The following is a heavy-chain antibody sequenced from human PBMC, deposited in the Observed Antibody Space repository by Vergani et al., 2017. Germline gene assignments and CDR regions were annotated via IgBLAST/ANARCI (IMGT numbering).Heavy chain of an antibody. CDR3: ARGLGCSSTSCYLGWFDP. CDR2: INPNSGNT. Sequence: QVQLVQSGAEVKKPGASVKVSCKASGYTFTSYDINWVRQATGQGLEWMGWINPNSGNTGYAPKFQGRVTMTRNTSISTAYMELSSLRSEDTAVYYCARGLGCSSTSCYLGWFDPWGQGTLVTVSS. V-gene: IGHV1-8*01. CDR1: GYTFTSYD. J-gene: IGHJ5*02. D-gene: IGHD2-2*01.